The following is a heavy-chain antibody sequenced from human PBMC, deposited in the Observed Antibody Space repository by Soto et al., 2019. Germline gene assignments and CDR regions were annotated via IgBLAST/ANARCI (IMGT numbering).Heavy chain of an antibody. D-gene: IGHD3-22*01. Sequence: SETLSLTCTVSGGSISSGGYYWSWIRQHPGKGLEWIGYIYYSGSTYYNPSLKSRVTISVDTSKNQFSLKLSSVTAADTAVYYCARSQDDYDSSGYYYVECFQHWGQGTLVTVSS. CDR2: IYYSGST. V-gene: IGHV4-31*03. CDR1: GGSISSGGYY. J-gene: IGHJ1*01. CDR3: ARSQDDYDSSGYYYVECFQH.